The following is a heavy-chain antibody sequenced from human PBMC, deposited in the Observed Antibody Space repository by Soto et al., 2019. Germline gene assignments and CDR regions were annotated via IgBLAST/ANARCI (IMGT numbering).Heavy chain of an antibody. CDR2: IFYSGNT. D-gene: IGHD3-3*01. CDR3: AGRTSLTSVEIFSGGLSGYNWVDP. V-gene: IGHV4-39*01. CDR1: GGSISSGGYY. Sequence: SETLSLTCTVSGGSISSGGYYWSWIRQPPGKGLEWIGSIFYSGNTYYNPSLKSRVTMSVDTSQNQFSLKLSSVTAADTAVYYCAGRTSLTSVEIFSGGLSGYNWVDPWGRGTLVTVSS. J-gene: IGHJ5*01.